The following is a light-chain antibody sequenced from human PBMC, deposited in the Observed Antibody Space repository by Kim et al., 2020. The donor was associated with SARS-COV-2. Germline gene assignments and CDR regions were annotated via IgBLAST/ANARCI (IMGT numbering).Light chain of an antibody. V-gene: IGKV3-20*01. J-gene: IGKJ1*01. CDR2: GAS. Sequence: PGDRATLSCRASHSVSSNSLAWYQQKPGQAPRLLIYGASSRATGIPDRFSGSGSGTDFTLTITRLEPEDFPVYYCQQYSSSPATFGQGTKVDIK. CDR3: QQYSSSPAT. CDR1: HSVSSNS.